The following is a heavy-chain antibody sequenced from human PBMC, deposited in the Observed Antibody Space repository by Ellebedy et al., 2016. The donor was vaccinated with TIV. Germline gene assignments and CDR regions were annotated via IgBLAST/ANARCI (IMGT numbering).Heavy chain of an antibody. V-gene: IGHV1-2*02. J-gene: IGHJ4*02. CDR2: INPDNGVT. Sequence: AASVKVSCKTSGYSFTAYDIHWVRQAPGQGPEWVGWINPDNGVTVYEQKLQGRVTITGDTSISTVYMELSSLRSDDTAIYYCVRDLTNPVTGDYWGQGTLVFVSS. CDR1: GYSFTAYD. D-gene: IGHD4-11*01. CDR3: VRDLTNPVTGDY.